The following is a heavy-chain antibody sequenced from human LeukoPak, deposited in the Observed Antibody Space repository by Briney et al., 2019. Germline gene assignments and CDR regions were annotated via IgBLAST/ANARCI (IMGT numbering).Heavy chain of an antibody. CDR3: ARDIGDYYDILTGYYYYMDV. Sequence: SETLSLTCTVSGGSISSYYWSWFRQPAGKGLEWIGRIYTSGSTNYNPSLKSRVTMSVDTSKNQFSLKLSSVTAADTAVYYCARDIGDYYDILTGYYYYMDVWGKGTTVTISS. CDR2: IYTSGST. V-gene: IGHV4-4*07. J-gene: IGHJ6*03. D-gene: IGHD3-9*01. CDR1: GGSISSYY.